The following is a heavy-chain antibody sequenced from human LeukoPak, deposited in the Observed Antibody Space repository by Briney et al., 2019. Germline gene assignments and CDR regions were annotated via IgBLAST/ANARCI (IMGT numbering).Heavy chain of an antibody. Sequence: GGSLRLSCAASGFTFSSYGMPWVRQAPGKGLEWVANIKQDGSEKYYVDSVKGRFTISRDNAKNSLYLQMNSLRAEDTAVYYCARSLYDYVWGSYRYRGGYYFDYWGQGTLVTVSS. D-gene: IGHD3-16*02. CDR3: ARSLYDYVWGSYRYRGGYYFDY. CDR1: GFTFSSYG. V-gene: IGHV3-7*01. J-gene: IGHJ4*02. CDR2: IKQDGSEK.